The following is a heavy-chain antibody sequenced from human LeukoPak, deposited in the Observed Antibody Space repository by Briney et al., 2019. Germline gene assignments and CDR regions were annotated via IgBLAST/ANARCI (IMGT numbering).Heavy chain of an antibody. CDR1: GYTFTSYD. CDR2: MNPNSGGT. V-gene: IGHV1-2*02. CDR3: ARGLPGPGDQYLIDV. J-gene: IGHJ6*01. D-gene: IGHD2-21*02. Sequence: EASVKVSCKASGYTFTSYDINWVRQATGQGLEWMGWMNPNSGGTDYAQKFQGRVTMTRDTSISTAYMELRRLRSDDTAVYYFARGLPGPGDQYLIDVWGKGTTVTVSS.